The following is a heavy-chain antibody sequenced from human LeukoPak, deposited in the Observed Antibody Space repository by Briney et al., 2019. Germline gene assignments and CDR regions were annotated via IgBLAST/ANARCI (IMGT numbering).Heavy chain of an antibody. CDR2: ITSSGETT. J-gene: IGHJ6*02. Sequence: GGSLRLSCAASGSIPFNSYSMSWVRQAPGKGLEWVSAITSSGETTYYADSVKGRFTISRDNSKNTLYLQMNSLRAEDTAVYYCAKARGIVAAGTYYYGMDVWGQGTTVTVSS. CDR3: AKARGIVAAGTYYYGMDV. V-gene: IGHV3-23*01. D-gene: IGHD6-13*01. CDR1: GSIPFNSYS.